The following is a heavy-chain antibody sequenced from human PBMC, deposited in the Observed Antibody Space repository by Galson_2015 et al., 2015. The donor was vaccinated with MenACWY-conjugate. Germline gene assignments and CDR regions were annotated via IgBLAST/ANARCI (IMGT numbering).Heavy chain of an antibody. CDR3: AIGRGYCGGGSCFQTHDY. J-gene: IGHJ4*02. Sequence: SLRLSCAASGFTFSSDWMHWLRHAPGKGLVWVSRINSDGSSRSYADSVKGRFTISRDNAKNTLYLQMNSLRVEDTAVYYCAIGRGYCGGGSCFQTHDYWGQGTLVTVSS. CDR2: INSDGSSR. V-gene: IGHV3-74*01. D-gene: IGHD2-15*01. CDR1: GFTFSSDW.